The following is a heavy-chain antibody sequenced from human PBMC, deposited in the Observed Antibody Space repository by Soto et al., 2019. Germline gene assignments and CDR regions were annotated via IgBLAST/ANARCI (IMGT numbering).Heavy chain of an antibody. D-gene: IGHD1-1*01. CDR2: IYSGGST. Sequence: GGSLRLSCAASGFTVSSNYMSWVRQAPGKGLEWVSIIYSGGSTYYADSVKDRFTISRDNSKNTLYLQMNSLRAEDTAVYYCARGTVETGTGTCAYWGQGTLVTVSS. CDR3: ARGTVETGTGTCAY. CDR1: GFTVSSNY. V-gene: IGHV3-66*01. J-gene: IGHJ4*02.